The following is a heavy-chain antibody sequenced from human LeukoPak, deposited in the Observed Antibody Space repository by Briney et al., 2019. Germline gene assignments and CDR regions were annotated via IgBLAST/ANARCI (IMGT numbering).Heavy chain of an antibody. Sequence: ASVKVSCKASGYTFTSYDINWVRQATGQGLEWMGWMNPNSGNTGYAQKFQGRVTITRNTSISTAYMELSSLRSEDTAVYYCARGDKTSPLRFLEWSQGTFDYWGQGTLVTVSS. CDR1: GYTFTSYD. CDR3: ARGDKTSPLRFLEWSQGTFDY. V-gene: IGHV1-8*03. J-gene: IGHJ4*02. CDR2: MNPNSGNT. D-gene: IGHD3-3*01.